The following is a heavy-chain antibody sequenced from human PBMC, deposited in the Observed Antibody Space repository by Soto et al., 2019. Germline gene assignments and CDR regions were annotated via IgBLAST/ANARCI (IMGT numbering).Heavy chain of an antibody. D-gene: IGHD7-27*01. CDR2: INHSGST. CDR1: GGSFSGYY. CDR3: ARGWGRILDY. J-gene: IGHJ4*02. Sequence: QVQLQQWGAGLLKPSETLSLTCAVYGGSFSGYYWNWIRQPPGKGLEWIGEINHSGSTNYNPSLESRVTISVDTSKNQFSLKLSSVTAADTAVYYCARGWGRILDYWGQGTLVTVSS. V-gene: IGHV4-34*01.